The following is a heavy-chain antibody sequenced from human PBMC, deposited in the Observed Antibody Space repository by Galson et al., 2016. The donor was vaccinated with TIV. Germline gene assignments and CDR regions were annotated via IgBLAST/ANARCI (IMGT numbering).Heavy chain of an antibody. V-gene: IGHV1-46*03. CDR3: ARDTRSGYSSGWPPFDF. CDR2: ITPGGAGT. CDR1: GGTLSRFT. J-gene: IGHJ4*02. Sequence: SVKVSCKASGGTLSRFTVSWVRQAPGQGLEWMEVITPGGAGTFYAQKFQGRVTMTADTSTRTVYMEINSLRSEDAAMYFCARDTRSGYSSGWPPFDFWGQGTLVTVSS. D-gene: IGHD6-25*01.